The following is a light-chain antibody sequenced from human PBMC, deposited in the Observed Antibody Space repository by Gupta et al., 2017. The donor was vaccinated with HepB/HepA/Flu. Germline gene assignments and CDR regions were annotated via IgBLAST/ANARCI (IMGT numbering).Light chain of an antibody. CDR2: VHSDGSH. CDR1: SGHNKYA. V-gene: IGLV4-69*01. Sequence: QLVLTQSPSASAPRGASVKLTCTRSSGHNKYAIAWHHQQPEKGPRFLMKVHSDGSHSMGDGVPDRFSGSSSGAERYLTISILQSEDEGDYYCQTWGTGFWVFGGGTHLTVL. J-gene: IGLJ3*02. CDR3: QTWGTGFWV.